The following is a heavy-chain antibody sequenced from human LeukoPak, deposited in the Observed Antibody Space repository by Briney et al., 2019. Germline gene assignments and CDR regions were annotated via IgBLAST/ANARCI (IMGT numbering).Heavy chain of an antibody. D-gene: IGHD3-16*01. CDR2: INWNSGRT. CDR3: AKDQLSAYTTGCKPDY. CDR1: GFTFDNYA. Sequence: GRSLRLSCEASGFTFDNYAMHWVRQAPGKGLEWVSGINWNSGRTGYADSVKGRFTISRDNSKNSLYLQMNSLRAEDTALYYCAKDQLSAYTTGCKPDYWGQGTLVTVSS. J-gene: IGHJ4*02. V-gene: IGHV3-9*01.